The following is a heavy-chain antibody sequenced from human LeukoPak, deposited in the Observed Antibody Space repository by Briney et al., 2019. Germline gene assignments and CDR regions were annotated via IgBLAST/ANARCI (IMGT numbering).Heavy chain of an antibody. CDR2: IGIRGDT. Sequence: GSLRLSCAASGFTFIDYDMHWVRQVIGKGLEWVSAIGIRGDTHYSGSVKGRFTISRENAESSLYLQMNSLRAEDTAVYCCARGGIQVSGIDEFDYWGQGTLVTVSS. CDR1: GFTFIDYD. J-gene: IGHJ4*02. D-gene: IGHD6-19*01. CDR3: ARGGIQVSGIDEFDY. V-gene: IGHV3-13*01.